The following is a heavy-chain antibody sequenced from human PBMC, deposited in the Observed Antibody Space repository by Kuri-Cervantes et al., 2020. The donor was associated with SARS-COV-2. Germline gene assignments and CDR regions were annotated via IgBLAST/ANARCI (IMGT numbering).Heavy chain of an antibody. CDR1: GFTFSTYN. CDR3: AREGYSSSSDLDY. D-gene: IGHD6-6*01. Sequence: ETLSLTCAASGFTFSTYNMNWVRQAPGKGLEWVSSITSGSSYIYYADSVKGRFTISRDNSKNTLYLQMNSLRAEDTAVYYCAREGYSSSSDLDYWGQGTLVTVSS. J-gene: IGHJ4*02. CDR2: ITSGSSYI. V-gene: IGHV3-21*01.